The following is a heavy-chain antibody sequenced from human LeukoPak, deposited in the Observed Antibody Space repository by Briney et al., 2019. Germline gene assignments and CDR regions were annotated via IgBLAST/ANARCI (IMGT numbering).Heavy chain of an antibody. CDR3: AAAMYYDIA. CDR1: GGSFSGYY. V-gene: IGHV4-34*01. Sequence: SETLSLTCAAYGGSFSGYYWSWIRQPPGKGLEWIGEINHSGSTNYNPSLKSRVTISVDTSKNQFSLKLSSVTAADTAVYYCAAAMYYDIAWGQGTLVTVSS. CDR2: INHSGST. J-gene: IGHJ5*02. D-gene: IGHD3-9*01.